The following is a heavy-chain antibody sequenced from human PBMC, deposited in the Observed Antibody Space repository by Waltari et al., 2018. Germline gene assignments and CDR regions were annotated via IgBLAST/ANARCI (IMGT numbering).Heavy chain of an antibody. J-gene: IGHJ4*02. V-gene: IGHV4-4*07. CDR1: GGSISSYY. D-gene: IGHD3-22*01. CDR2: IYTSGST. Sequence: QVQLQESGPGLVKPSETLSLTCTVSGGSISSYYWSWIRQPAGKGLEWIGRIYTSGSTNYNPSLKSRVTMSVDTSKNQFSLKLSSVTAADTAVYYCAREGFDYYDSSGYYSVDYWGQGTLVTVSS. CDR3: AREGFDYYDSSGYYSVDY.